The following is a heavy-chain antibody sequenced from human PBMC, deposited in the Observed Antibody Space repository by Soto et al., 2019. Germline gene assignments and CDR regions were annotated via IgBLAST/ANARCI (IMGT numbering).Heavy chain of an antibody. CDR1: GYTFTSYD. V-gene: IGHV1-18*01. J-gene: IGHJ4*02. CDR2: ISPYNGNT. CDR3: AREGYYGSGSADY. D-gene: IGHD3-10*01. Sequence: ASVKVSCKASGYTFTSYDINWVRQATGQGLEWMGWISPYNGNTNCAQKFQGRVTMTTDTSTSTAYMELRSLRSDDTAVYYCAREGYYGSGSADYWGQGTLVTVSS.